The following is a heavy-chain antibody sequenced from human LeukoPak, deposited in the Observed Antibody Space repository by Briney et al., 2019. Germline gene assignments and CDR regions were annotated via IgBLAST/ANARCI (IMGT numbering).Heavy chain of an antibody. V-gene: IGHV3-30*02. CDR1: GFTFSSYG. CDR3: VRDGYRACDI. Sequence: GGSLRLSCAASGFTFSSYGMHWVRQAPGKGLEWVAFIRYDGSNKYYADSVKGRFTISRDNSKNTLYLQMNSLRAEDTAVYYCVRDGYRACDIWGQGTMVTVSS. D-gene: IGHD5-24*01. J-gene: IGHJ3*02. CDR2: IRYDGSNK.